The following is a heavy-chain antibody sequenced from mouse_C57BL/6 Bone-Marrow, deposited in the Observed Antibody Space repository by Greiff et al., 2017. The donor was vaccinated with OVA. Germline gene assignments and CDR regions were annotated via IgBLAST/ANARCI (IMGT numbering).Heavy chain of an antibody. V-gene: IGHV1-15*01. J-gene: IGHJ3*01. CDR1: GYTFTDYE. CDR2: IDPETGGT. D-gene: IGHD2-3*01. CDR3: TRRGDGYYVFAY. Sequence: QVQLQQSGAELVRPGASVTLSCKASGYTFTDYEMHWVKQTPVHGLEWIGAIDPETGGTAYNQKFKGKAILTADKSSSTAYMELRSLTSEDSAVYYCTRRGDGYYVFAYWGQGTLVTVSA.